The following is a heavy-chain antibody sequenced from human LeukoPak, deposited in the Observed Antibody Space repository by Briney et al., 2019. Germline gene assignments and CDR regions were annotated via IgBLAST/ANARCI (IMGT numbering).Heavy chain of an antibody. D-gene: IGHD5-18*01. V-gene: IGHV4-59*08. J-gene: IGHJ6*02. CDR1: GGSISSYY. CDR2: IYYSGST. CDR3: ARSTLRGYSYEIYYYYGMDV. Sequence: MSSETLSLTCTVSGGSISSYYWSWIRQPPGKGLEWIGYIYYSGSTNYNPSLKSRVTISVDTSKNQFSLKLSSVTAADTAVYYCARSTLRGYSYEIYYYYGMDVWGQGTTVTVSS.